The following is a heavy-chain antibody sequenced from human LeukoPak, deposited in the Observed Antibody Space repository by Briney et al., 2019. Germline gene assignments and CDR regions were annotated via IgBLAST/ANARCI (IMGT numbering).Heavy chain of an antibody. Sequence: PGGSLRLSCAASGFTFSSYWMSWVRQAPGQGLEWVANIKQDGSEKYYVDSVKGRFTISRDNAKNSLYLQMNSLRAEDTAVYYCARVQAGDSSGYYFFYFDYWGQGTLVTVSS. V-gene: IGHV3-7*01. CDR1: GFTFSSYW. J-gene: IGHJ4*02. D-gene: IGHD3-22*01. CDR2: IKQDGSEK. CDR3: ARVQAGDSSGYYFFYFDY.